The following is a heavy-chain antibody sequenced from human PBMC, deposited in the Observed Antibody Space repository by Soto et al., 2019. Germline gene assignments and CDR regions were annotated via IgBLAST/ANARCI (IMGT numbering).Heavy chain of an antibody. J-gene: IGHJ4*02. CDR3: ATEGHSVPLDY. CDR2: IKQDGSEK. Sequence: EVQLVESGGGLVQPGGSLRLSCAASGFTFSSYWMSWVRQAPGKRLEWVANIKQDGSEKYYVDSVKGRFTISRDNAKNSLYLQMTSLRAEDTAVYYCATEGHSVPLDYCGQGTLVTVSS. CDR1: GFTFSSYW. V-gene: IGHV3-7*01. D-gene: IGHD4-17*01.